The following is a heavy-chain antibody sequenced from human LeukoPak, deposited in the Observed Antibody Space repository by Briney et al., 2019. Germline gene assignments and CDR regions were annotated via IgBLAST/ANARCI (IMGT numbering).Heavy chain of an antibody. Sequence: PGGSLRLSCAASGFTVSSNYMSWVRQAPGKGLEWVSAISGSGGSTYYADSVKGRFTISRDNSKNTLYLQMSSLRAEDTAVYYCAKAARITIFGVVIHPFDYWGQGTLVTVSS. D-gene: IGHD3-3*01. CDR3: AKAARITIFGVVIHPFDY. V-gene: IGHV3-23*01. CDR2: ISGSGGST. J-gene: IGHJ4*02. CDR1: GFTVSSNY.